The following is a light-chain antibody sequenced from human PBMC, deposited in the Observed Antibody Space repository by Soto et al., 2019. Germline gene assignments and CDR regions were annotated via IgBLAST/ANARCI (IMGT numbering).Light chain of an antibody. J-gene: IGKJ2*01. V-gene: IGKV1-5*03. CDR1: QAITNW. CDR2: RAS. CDR3: QQYDTNTPYT. Sequence: DIQLTQSLSTVYASVGDRVTITCRASQAITNWMAWYQQKPGKAPKLLIYRASTLERGVPSRFSGSGSGKEFTLTISGLQSDDFGTYYCQQYDTNTPYTFGQGSRLE.